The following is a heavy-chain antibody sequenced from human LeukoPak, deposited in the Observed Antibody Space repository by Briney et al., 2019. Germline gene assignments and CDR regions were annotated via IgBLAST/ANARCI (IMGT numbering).Heavy chain of an antibody. CDR3: ARHYGP. J-gene: IGHJ5*02. CDR1: GGSIRSRFYY. Sequence: SGTLYLTCTDSGGSIRSRFYYWGWIRQPPGKGLEWIGSIYDSGSTYYNPSLRSRVPISVDTSKNPFSLKLNSVTAADTAVYYCARHYGPWGQGSLVTVSS. D-gene: IGHD3-10*01. V-gene: IGHV4-39*01. CDR2: IYDSGST.